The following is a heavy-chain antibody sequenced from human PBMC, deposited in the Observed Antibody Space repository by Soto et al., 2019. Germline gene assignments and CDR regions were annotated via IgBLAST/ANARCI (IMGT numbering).Heavy chain of an antibody. J-gene: IGHJ6*02. CDR3: ATDTRRCYSNPYYYYGMDV. CDR1: GGSISSGGYY. Sequence: SETLSLTCTVSGGSISSGGYYWSWIRQHPGKGLEWIGYIYYSGSTYYTPSLKRRVTISVDTSKNQFYLKLSSVTAADTAVYYCATDTRRCYSNPYYYYGMDVWGQGTTVT. CDR2: IYYSGST. D-gene: IGHD4-4*01. V-gene: IGHV4-31*03.